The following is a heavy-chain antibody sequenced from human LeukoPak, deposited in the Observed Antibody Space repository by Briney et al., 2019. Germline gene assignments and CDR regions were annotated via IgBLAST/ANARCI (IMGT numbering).Heavy chain of an antibody. V-gene: IGHV1-69*05. J-gene: IGHJ4*02. CDR2: IIPIFGTA. Sequence: SVKVSCKASGGTFTSYAISWVRQAPGQGLEWMGRIIPIFGTANYAQKFQGRVTITTAESTSTAYMELSSLRSEDTAVYYCARAGGSYVAYDYWGQGTLVTVSS. CDR3: ARAGGSYVAYDY. D-gene: IGHD1-26*01. CDR1: GGTFTSYA.